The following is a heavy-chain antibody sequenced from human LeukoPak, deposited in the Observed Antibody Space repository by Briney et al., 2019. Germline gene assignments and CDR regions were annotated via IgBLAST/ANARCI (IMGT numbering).Heavy chain of an antibody. V-gene: IGHV3-23*01. D-gene: IGHD3-3*01. Sequence: GGFLRLSCSASGFNFRGFAMGWVRRAPGNGLEWGSAISGSGISTYSADSVQGGLTISRDTSKNSVFLQMSSLRAEDTAKYYWAKKRYLEWLSPRKYFDSWGPGTLVTVSS. J-gene: IGHJ4*02. CDR2: ISGSGIST. CDR3: AKKRYLEWLSPRKYFDS. CDR1: GFNFRGFA.